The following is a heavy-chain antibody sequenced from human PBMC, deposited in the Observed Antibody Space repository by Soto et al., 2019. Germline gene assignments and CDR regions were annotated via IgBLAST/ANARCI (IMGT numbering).Heavy chain of an antibody. CDR3: ARLSRPNYYDTSGFFKDNWFNP. D-gene: IGHD3-22*01. V-gene: IGHV1-69*01. CDR1: GGTFNSYD. Sequence: QVQLVQSGAEVKKPGSSMKVSCKASGGTFNSYDINWVRQAPGQGLEWMGGIIPIVETPKYAQKFQGRDTITADESTNTAYMELSSLRSEDTAMYYCARLSRPNYYDTSGFFKDNWFNPWGQGTLVTGAS. J-gene: IGHJ5*02. CDR2: IIPIVETP.